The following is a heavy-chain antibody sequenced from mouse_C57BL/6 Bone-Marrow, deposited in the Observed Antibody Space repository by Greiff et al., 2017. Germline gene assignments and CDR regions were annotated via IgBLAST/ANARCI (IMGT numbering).Heavy chain of an antibody. D-gene: IGHD2-2*01. V-gene: IGHV1-50*01. CDR2: IDPADSNT. CDR1: GYTFTSYW. CDR3: GGGRLPWYFDV. Sequence: QVQLQQPGAELVKPGASVKLSCKASGYTFTSYWMTWVKQRPGQGLEWIGEIDPADSNTNYNQKFKGKATLTVDTSSSTAYMQLSSLTSEDSAVYYCGGGRLPWYFDVWGTGTTVTVSA. J-gene: IGHJ1*03.